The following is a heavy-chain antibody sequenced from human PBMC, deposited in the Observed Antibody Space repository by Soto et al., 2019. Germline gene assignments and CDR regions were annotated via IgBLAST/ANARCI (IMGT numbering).Heavy chain of an antibody. J-gene: IGHJ6*02. D-gene: IGHD6-13*01. CDR2: ISSSSSYI. CDR3: ARDMPSSGIAAAGPDYYYYYGMDV. CDR1: GFTFSSYS. V-gene: IGHV3-21*01. Sequence: EVQLVESGGGLVKPGGSLRLSCAASGFTFSSYSMNWVRQAPGKGLEWVSSISSSSSYIYYADSVKGRFTISRDNAKNSLYLQMNSLRAEDTAVYYCARDMPSSGIAAAGPDYYYYYGMDVWGQGTTVTVSS.